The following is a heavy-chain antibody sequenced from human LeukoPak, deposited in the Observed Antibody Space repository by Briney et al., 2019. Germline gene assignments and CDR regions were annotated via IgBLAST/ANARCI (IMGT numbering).Heavy chain of an antibody. J-gene: IGHJ4*02. CDR2: ISGSGGST. V-gene: IGHV3-23*01. Sequence: HPGGSLRLSCAASGFTFSSYAMSWVRQAPGKGLEWVSAISGSGGSTYYADSVKGRFTISRDNSKNTLYLQMNSLRAEDTAVYYCAKGHRSPDYYDSSDYYLVDYWGQGTLVTVSS. D-gene: IGHD3-22*01. CDR3: AKGHRSPDYYDSSDYYLVDY. CDR1: GFTFSSYA.